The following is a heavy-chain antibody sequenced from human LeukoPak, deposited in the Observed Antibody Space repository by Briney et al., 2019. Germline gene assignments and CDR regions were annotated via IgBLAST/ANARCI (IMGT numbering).Heavy chain of an antibody. CDR3: ARAAYSGSYHSDY. V-gene: IGHV4-61*01. CDR1: GGSVNSGSYY. J-gene: IGHJ4*02. CDR2: IYYSGST. Sequence: PSETLSLTCTVSGGSVNSGSYYWNWLRQPPGKGLEWIGYIYYSGSTNYNPSLKSRVTIPVDTSKNQFSLKLSSVTAADTAVYYCARAAYSGSYHSDYWGQGTLVTVSS. D-gene: IGHD1-26*01.